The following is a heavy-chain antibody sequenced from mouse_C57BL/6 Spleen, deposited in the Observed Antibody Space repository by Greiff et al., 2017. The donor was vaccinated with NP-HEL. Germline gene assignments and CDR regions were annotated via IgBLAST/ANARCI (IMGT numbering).Heavy chain of an antibody. CDR1: GYAFSSSW. J-gene: IGHJ2*01. D-gene: IGHD1-1*01. CDR2: IYPGDGDT. CDR3: ARSPYYYGSSYDY. Sequence: QVQLQQSGPELVKPGASVKISCKASGYAFSSSWMNWVKQRPGKGLEWIGRIYPGDGDTNYNGQFKGKATLTADKSSSTAYMQLSSLTSEDSAVYFCARSPYYYGSSYDYWGQGTTLTVSS. V-gene: IGHV1-82*01.